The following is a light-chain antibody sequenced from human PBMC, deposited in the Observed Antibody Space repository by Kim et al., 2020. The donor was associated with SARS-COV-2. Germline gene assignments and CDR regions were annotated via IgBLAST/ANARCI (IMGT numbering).Light chain of an antibody. CDR1: QSISSY. V-gene: IGKV1-39*01. CDR2: AAS. CDR3: QQSFSAPWT. Sequence: DIQMTQSPSSLSASVGDRITIACRASQSISSYLNWYQQKPGKAPKFLIFAASSLQSGVPSRFSGSGSGTDFTLTISSLQPEDCAIYYCQQSFSAPWTFVQGTKVDIK. J-gene: IGKJ1*01.